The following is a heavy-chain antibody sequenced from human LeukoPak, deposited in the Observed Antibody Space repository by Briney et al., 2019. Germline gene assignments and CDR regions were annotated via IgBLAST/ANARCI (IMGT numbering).Heavy chain of an antibody. CDR3: ARGPTYYDILTGYLNYYYYGMDV. V-gene: IGHV1-69*13. Sequence: VASVTVSFKASGGTFSSYAISWVRQAPGQGLEWMGGIIPIFGTANYAQKFQGRVTITADESTSTAYMELSSLRSEDTAVYYCARGPTYYDILTGYLNYYYYGMDVWGQGTTVTVSS. CDR2: IIPIFGTA. J-gene: IGHJ6*02. CDR1: GGTFSSYA. D-gene: IGHD3-9*01.